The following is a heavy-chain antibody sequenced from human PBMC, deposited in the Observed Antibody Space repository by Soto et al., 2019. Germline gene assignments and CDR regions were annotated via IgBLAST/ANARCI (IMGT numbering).Heavy chain of an antibody. D-gene: IGHD6-13*01. J-gene: IGHJ3*02. CDR3: ARDPTSSWYAFDI. Sequence: ASVKVSCKASGGTFSSYAISWVRQAPGQGLEWMGGIIPILGIANYAQKLQGRVTITADKSTSTDYMELSSLRSEDTAVYFCARDPTSSWYAFDIWGQGTMVTVSS. CDR1: GGTFSSYA. CDR2: IIPILGIA. V-gene: IGHV1-69*10.